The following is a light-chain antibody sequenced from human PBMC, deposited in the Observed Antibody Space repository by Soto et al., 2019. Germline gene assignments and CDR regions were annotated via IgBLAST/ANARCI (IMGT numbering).Light chain of an antibody. J-gene: IGLJ3*02. CDR1: NSDLGNYKY. V-gene: IGLV2-14*01. CDR3: SSYTTTITV. CDR2: EVT. Sequence: QSALTQPASVSGSPGQSVTIPCTGTNSDLGNYKYVSWYQQYPGKPPQLLIYEVTNRPLGVSNRFSGSKSGNMASLTISGLQAEDEADYYCSSYTTTITVFGGGTKVTVL.